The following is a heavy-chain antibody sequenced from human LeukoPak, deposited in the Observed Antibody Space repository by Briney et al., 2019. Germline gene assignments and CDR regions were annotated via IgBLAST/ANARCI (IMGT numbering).Heavy chain of an antibody. CDR1: GGSISSSSYY. CDR3: ARGVWGSYRYYFDY. Sequence: SETLSLTCTVSGGSISSSSYYWGWIRQPPGKGLEWIGSIYYSGSTYYNPSLKSRVTISVDTSKNQFSLKLSSVTAADTAVYHCARGVWGSYRYYFDYWGQGTLVTVSS. CDR2: IYYSGST. D-gene: IGHD3-16*02. V-gene: IGHV4-39*07. J-gene: IGHJ4*02.